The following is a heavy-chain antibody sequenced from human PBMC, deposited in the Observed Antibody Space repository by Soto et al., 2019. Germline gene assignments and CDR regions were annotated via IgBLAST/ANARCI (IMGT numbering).Heavy chain of an antibody. J-gene: IGHJ6*02. CDR1: GFTFSSYE. CDR3: EIVRTYYDFWTRNQWDYYYGMDV. D-gene: IGHD3-3*01. CDR2: ISSSGSTI. Sequence: PGGSLRLSCAASGFTFSSYEMNWVRQAPGKGLEWVSYISSSGSTIYYADSVKGRFTISRDNAKNSLYLQMNSLRAEDTAVYYCEIVRTYYDFWTRNQWDYYYGMDVWGQGTTVTVSS. V-gene: IGHV3-48*03.